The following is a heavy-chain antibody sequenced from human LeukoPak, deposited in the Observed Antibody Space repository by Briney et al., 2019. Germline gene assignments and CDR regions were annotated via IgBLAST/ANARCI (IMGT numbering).Heavy chain of an antibody. D-gene: IGHD3-22*01. Sequence: ASVKVSCKVSRYTFTSYGINWVRQAPGQGLEWMGWISPFNGNTDYAQTFQGRVTMTTDTSTNTAYMELRSLRSDDTAVYYCARDSYDSSGSYFFLKLLDYWGQGTLVAVSS. CDR2: ISPFNGNT. J-gene: IGHJ4*02. CDR1: RYTFTSYG. V-gene: IGHV1-18*01. CDR3: ARDSYDSSGSYFFLKLLDY.